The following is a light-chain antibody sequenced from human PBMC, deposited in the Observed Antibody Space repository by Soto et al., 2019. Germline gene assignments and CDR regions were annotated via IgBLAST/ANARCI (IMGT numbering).Light chain of an antibody. CDR2: GAS. CDR3: QQYGTSWWT. J-gene: IGKJ1*01. Sequence: EIVLTQSPGTLSVSPGDRATLSCRASQRVNNNYLAWYQQKPGQAPRLLIYGASSRATGIPDRFRGSGSGTDFTLTISRLEPEDFAVYFCQQYGTSWWTFGQGAKV. V-gene: IGKV3-20*01. CDR1: QRVNNNY.